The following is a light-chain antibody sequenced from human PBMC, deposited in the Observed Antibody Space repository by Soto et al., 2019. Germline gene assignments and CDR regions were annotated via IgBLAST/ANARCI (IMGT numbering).Light chain of an antibody. V-gene: IGKV1-39*01. CDR3: QQSYSAPLT. Sequence: DIQMTQSPSSLSASVGDRVTITSRASQSISSYLSWYQQQSGKAPKLLIYAASSLQSGVPSRFSGSGSGTDVTLTISSLQPEDFATYYCQQSYSAPLTFGGATKV. CDR2: AAS. J-gene: IGKJ4*01. CDR1: QSISSY.